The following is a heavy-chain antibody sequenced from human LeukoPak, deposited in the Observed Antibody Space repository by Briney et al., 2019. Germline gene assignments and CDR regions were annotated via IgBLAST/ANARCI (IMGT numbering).Heavy chain of an antibody. CDR1: GFTFSSYE. CDR3: AREPYGGNSEGAFDI. J-gene: IGHJ3*02. D-gene: IGHD4-23*01. Sequence: PGGSLRLSCAASGFTFSSYEMNWVRQAPGKGLEWVSYISSSSSTIYHADSVKGRFTISRDNAKNSLYLQMNSLRAEDTAVYYCAREPYGGNSEGAFDIWGQGTMVTVSS. CDR2: ISSSSSTI. V-gene: IGHV3-48*01.